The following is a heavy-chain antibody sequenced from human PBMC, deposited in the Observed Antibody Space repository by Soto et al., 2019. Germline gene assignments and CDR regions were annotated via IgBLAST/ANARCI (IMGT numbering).Heavy chain of an antibody. CDR3: ARLLGYCSSTSCHYYYYGMDV. V-gene: IGHV4-59*01. CDR2: IYYSGST. CDR1: GGSISSYY. D-gene: IGHD2-2*01. J-gene: IGHJ6*02. Sequence: QVQLQVSGPGLVKPSETLSLTCTVSGGSISSYYWSWIRQPPGKGLEWIGYIYYSGSTNYNPSLKSRVTISVDTSKNQFSLKLSSVTAADTAVYYCARLLGYCSSTSCHYYYYGMDVWGQGTTVTVSS.